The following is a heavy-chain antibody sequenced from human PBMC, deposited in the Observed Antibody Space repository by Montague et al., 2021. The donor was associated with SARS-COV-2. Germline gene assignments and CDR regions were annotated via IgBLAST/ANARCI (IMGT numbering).Heavy chain of an antibody. CDR1: GGSISSHY. J-gene: IGHJ3*01. V-gene: IGHV4-59*08. Sequence: SETLSLTCTVSGGSISSHYWSWIRQPPGKGLEWIGYIYYRGSTNYNPSLKSRVTISIDTSKNQFSLKLSSVTAADTAVYYCARQIPLWTHIVVVTALLGGAFDLWGQGIMVTVSS. D-gene: IGHD2-21*02. CDR3: ARQIPLWTHIVVVTALLGGAFDL. CDR2: IYYRGST.